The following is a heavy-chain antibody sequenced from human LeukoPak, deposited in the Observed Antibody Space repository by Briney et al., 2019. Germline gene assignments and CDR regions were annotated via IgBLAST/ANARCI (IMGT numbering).Heavy chain of an antibody. CDR1: GGSISGYY. CDR2: IYTIGST. Sequence: PSETLSLTCTVSGGSISGYYWSWIRQPAGEGLEWIGRIYTIGSTNYNPSLKSRVTMSVDTSKNQFSLKVTSVTAADTAVYYCASCPAEYCSGGSFYYWGQGTLVTVSS. V-gene: IGHV4-4*07. J-gene: IGHJ4*02. D-gene: IGHD2-15*01. CDR3: ASCPAEYCSGGSFYY.